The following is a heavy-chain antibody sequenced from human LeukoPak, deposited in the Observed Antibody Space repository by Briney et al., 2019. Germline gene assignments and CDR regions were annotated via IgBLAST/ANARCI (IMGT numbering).Heavy chain of an antibody. V-gene: IGHV3-48*03. CDR3: LLHFDY. J-gene: IGHJ4*02. CDR2: ISSSGSTI. Sequence: GGSLRLSCAASGFTFSSYEMNWVRQAPGKGLEWVSYISSSGSTINYADSVKGRFTISRDSAKNSLYLQMNSLRADDTAIYYCLLHFDYWGQGTLVTVSS. CDR1: GFTFSSYE.